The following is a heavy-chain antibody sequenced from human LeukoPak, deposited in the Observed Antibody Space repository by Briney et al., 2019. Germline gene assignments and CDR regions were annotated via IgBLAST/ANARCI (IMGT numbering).Heavy chain of an antibody. CDR1: GGSLSGSY. V-gene: IGHV4-34*01. D-gene: IGHD3-3*01. CDR3: ARARRDSGYYKVDY. CDR2: INHSGSA. Sequence: PSETLSLTCAVYGGSLSGSYWSWIRQPPGKRLEWIGEINHSGSANYNPSLKSRVTLSIDKSKNQFSLNLNSVTAADTAVYYCARARRDSGYYKVDYWGQGTLVTVSS. J-gene: IGHJ4*02.